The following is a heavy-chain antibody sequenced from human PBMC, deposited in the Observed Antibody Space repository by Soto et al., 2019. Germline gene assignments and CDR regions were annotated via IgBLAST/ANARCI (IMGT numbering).Heavy chain of an antibody. D-gene: IGHD3-10*01. CDR1: GFTFNNYA. CDR2: ISGGGDTT. Sequence: EVQLLESGGGLVQPGGSLRLSCAASGFTFNNYAMTWVRQAPGKGLEWGSAISGGGDTTSYADSVKGRFTVSRAGSKNTLYLQMSSLRAEDTALYYCAKGRCGSGSLTPRVDFWGQGTLVTVSS. J-gene: IGHJ4*02. V-gene: IGHV3-23*01. CDR3: AKGRCGSGSLTPRVDF.